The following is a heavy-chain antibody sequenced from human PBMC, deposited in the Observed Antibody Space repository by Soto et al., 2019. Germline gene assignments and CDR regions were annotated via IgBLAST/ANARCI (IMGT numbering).Heavy chain of an antibody. Sequence: QLQLQESGPGLVKPSETLSLTCTVSGGSISSSSYYWGWIRQPPGKGLEWIGSIYYIGSTFYSPSLRSRVTISVDTSKNQFSLRVSSVTAADTAVYYCAREYSSAPDYWGQGTLVTVSS. D-gene: IGHD6-25*01. CDR1: GGSISSSSYY. CDR2: IYYIGST. CDR3: AREYSSAPDY. J-gene: IGHJ4*02. V-gene: IGHV4-39*02.